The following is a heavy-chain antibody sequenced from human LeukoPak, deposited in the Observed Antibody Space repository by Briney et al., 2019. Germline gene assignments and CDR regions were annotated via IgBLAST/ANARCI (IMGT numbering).Heavy chain of an antibody. D-gene: IGHD3-10*01. J-gene: IGHJ5*02. Sequence: GGSLRLSCAASGFTFSSYAMHWVRQAPGKGLEWVAVISYDGSNKYYADSVNGRFTISRDNSKNTLYLQMNSLRAEDTAVYYCARERSYNWFDPWGQGTLVTVSS. CDR3: ARERSYNWFDP. V-gene: IGHV3-30-3*01. CDR1: GFTFSSYA. CDR2: ISYDGSNK.